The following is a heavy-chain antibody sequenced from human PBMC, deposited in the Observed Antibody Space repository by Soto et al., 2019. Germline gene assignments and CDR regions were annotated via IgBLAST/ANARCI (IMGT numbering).Heavy chain of an antibody. D-gene: IGHD1-26*01. J-gene: IGHJ4*02. CDR3: ARGRSEGAPTLYFDY. V-gene: IGHV3-30-3*01. CDR2: ISYDGSNK. Sequence: QVQLVESGGGVVQPGRSLRLSCAASGFTVSSYAMHWVRQAPGKGLEGVAVISYDGSNKYYADSVKGRFTISRDNSKNPRYLQMNSLRAEDTAVYYCARGRSEGAPTLYFDYWGQGTLLTVSS. CDR1: GFTVSSYA.